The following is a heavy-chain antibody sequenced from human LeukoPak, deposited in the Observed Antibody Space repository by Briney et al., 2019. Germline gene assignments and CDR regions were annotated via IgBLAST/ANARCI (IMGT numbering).Heavy chain of an antibody. Sequence: HAGGSLRLSCAASGFTFSSYGMHWVRQAPGKGLEWVAVIWYDGSNKYYADSVKGRFTISRDNSKNTLYLQMNSLRAEDTAVYYCARGRGGDYYDSSGYPYYFDYWGQGTLVTVSS. CDR1: GFTFSSYG. CDR2: IWYDGSNK. V-gene: IGHV3-33*01. CDR3: ARGRGGDYYDSSGYPYYFDY. D-gene: IGHD3-22*01. J-gene: IGHJ4*02.